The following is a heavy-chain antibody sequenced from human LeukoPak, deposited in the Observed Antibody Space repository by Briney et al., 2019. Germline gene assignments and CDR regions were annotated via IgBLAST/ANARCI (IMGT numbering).Heavy chain of an antibody. D-gene: IGHD5-12*01. CDR3: ATERGYSGYDSEGAFDY. V-gene: IGHV1-24*01. Sequence: ASVKVSCTVSGYTLTELSMHWVRQAPGKGLEWMGGFDPGDGETIYAQKFQGRVTMTEDTSTDTAYMELSSLRSEDTAVYYCATERGYSGYDSEGAFDYWGQGTLVTVSS. J-gene: IGHJ4*02. CDR1: GYTLTELS. CDR2: FDPGDGET.